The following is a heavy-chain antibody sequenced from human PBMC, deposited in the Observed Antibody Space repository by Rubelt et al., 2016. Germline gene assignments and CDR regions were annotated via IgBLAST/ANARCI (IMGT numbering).Heavy chain of an antibody. V-gene: IGHV3-48*04. CDR3: ARGFDKAYSISWSS. J-gene: IGHJ4*02. CDR1: GFPFTTYS. Sequence: EVQLVESGGALVQPGGSLRLSCAASGFPFTTYSMNWVRQAPGTGLEWVSYVSSSGSTMNYADSVKGRFTISRDNAKNTRYLQMSRLRAEDTAVYYCARGFDKAYSISWSSWGQGTLVTVSS. D-gene: IGHD6-13*01. CDR2: VSSSGSTM.